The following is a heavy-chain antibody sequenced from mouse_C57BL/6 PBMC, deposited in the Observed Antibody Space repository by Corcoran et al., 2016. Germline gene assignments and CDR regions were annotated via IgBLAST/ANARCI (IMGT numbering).Heavy chain of an antibody. J-gene: IGHJ3*01. CDR1: GFNIKDYY. D-gene: IGHD6-1*01. V-gene: IGHV14-1*01. Sequence: EVQLQQSGAELVRPGASVKLSCTASGFNIKDYYMHWGKQRPEQGLEWIGRIDPEDGDTDYAPKFQGKATMTADTSSNTAYLQLSSLTSEDTAVYDCTTRTYSLLAYWGQGTLVTVSA. CDR2: IDPEDGDT. CDR3: TTRTYSLLAY.